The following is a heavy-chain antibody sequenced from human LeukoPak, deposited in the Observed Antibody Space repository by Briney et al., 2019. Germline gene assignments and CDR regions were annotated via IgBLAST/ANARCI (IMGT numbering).Heavy chain of an antibody. J-gene: IGHJ6*02. V-gene: IGHV3-30*18. CDR3: AKDLEGGYDLGAIYYYGMDV. Sequence: GGSLRLSCAASGFTFSSYGMHWVRQAPGKGLEWVAVISYDGSNKYYADSVKGRFTISRGNSKNTLYLQMNSLRAEDTAVYYCAKDLEGGYDLGAIYYYGMDVWGQGTTVTVSS. D-gene: IGHD5-12*01. CDR2: ISYDGSNK. CDR1: GFTFSSYG.